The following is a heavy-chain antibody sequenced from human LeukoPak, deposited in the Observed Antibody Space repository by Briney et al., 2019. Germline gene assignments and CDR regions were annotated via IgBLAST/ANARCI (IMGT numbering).Heavy chain of an antibody. Sequence: GGSLRLSCGASGFTLTAVALTWFGRPPGKGLNWAPAISGSGDNTYYADSVKGRFTISRDNSKTTLNLQMNSLRAEDTAVYYCAKGIGLAVAGLHYWGQGTLVTVSS. D-gene: IGHD6-19*01. CDR1: GFTLTAVA. J-gene: IGHJ4*02. CDR3: AKGIGLAVAGLHY. V-gene: IGHV3-23*01. CDR2: ISGSGDNT.